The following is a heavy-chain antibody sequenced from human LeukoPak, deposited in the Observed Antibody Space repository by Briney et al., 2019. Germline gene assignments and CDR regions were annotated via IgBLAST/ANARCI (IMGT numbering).Heavy chain of an antibody. CDR1: GFTFSSYS. J-gene: IGHJ4*02. CDR2: ISSSSSTI. V-gene: IGHV3-48*01. D-gene: IGHD6-6*01. Sequence: GGSLRLSCAASGFTFSSYSMNWVRQAPGKGLEWVSYISSSSSTIYYADSVKGRFTISRDNAKNSLYLQMNNLRAEDTAVYYCVRDSSSISSRPTGDWGQGTLVTVFS. CDR3: VRDSSSISSRPTGD.